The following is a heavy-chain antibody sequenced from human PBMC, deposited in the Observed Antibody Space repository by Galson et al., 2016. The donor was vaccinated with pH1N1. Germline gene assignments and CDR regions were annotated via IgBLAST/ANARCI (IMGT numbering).Heavy chain of an antibody. V-gene: IGHV3-7*01. CDR2: INQDGSQK. D-gene: IGHD6-13*01. CDR1: GFTFNNYW. CDR3: VRAIGGAASY. Sequence: SLRLSCAASGFTFNNYWVIWVRQAPGKGLEWVANINQDGSQKYYVDYVKGRFTISRDNAKNSVSLQMNSLRVEDTGVYYCVRAIGGAASYWGQGTLVTVSS. J-gene: IGHJ4*02.